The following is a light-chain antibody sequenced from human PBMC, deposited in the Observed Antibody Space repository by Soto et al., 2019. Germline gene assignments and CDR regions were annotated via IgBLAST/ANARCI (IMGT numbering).Light chain of an antibody. J-gene: IGKJ1*01. Sequence: EIVMTQSPATLSVSPGERATLSCRASQSVSSNLAWYQQKPGQAPRLLIYGASTRATGIPARFSGSGSGTEFTLTISSLHSEAFAVYYCQQDNNWPPMAFGQGTKVEIK. CDR1: QSVSSN. CDR3: QQDNNWPPMA. V-gene: IGKV3-15*01. CDR2: GAS.